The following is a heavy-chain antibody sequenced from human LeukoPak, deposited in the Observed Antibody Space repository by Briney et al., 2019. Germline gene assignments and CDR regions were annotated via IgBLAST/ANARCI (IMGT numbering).Heavy chain of an antibody. CDR2: INHSGST. V-gene: IGHV4-34*01. Sequence: PSETLSLTCAVYGGSFSVYYWSWIRHPPGRALEWSGEINHSGSTNYTPPLKSRVTISVDTSKNQFSLRLSSVTAADTAVYYCARVLEGSSGQHWYFDLWGRGTLVTVSS. CDR3: ARVLEGSSGQHWYFDL. J-gene: IGHJ2*01. CDR1: GGSFSVYY. D-gene: IGHD6-19*01.